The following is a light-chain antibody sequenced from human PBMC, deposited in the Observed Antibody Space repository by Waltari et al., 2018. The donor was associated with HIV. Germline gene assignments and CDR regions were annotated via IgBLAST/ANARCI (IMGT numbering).Light chain of an antibody. V-gene: IGLV2-14*01. CDR2: EVS. CDR3: SSYTSSSTVV. Sequence: QSALTQPASVSGSPGQSITISCTGTRSDVGGYNYVSWYQQHPGKAPKLMIYEVSHRPSGVSNRFSGSKSGNTASLTISGLQAEVEAEYYCSSYTSSSTVVFGGGTKLTVL. CDR1: RSDVGGYNY. J-gene: IGLJ2*01.